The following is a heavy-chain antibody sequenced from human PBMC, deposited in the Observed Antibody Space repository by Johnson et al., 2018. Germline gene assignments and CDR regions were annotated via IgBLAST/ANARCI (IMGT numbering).Heavy chain of an antibody. D-gene: IGHD3-22*01. CDR3: ARDTGLDYYDSSGYYLGYFQH. CDR2: ISYDGSNK. CDR1: GFTFSSYG. J-gene: IGHJ1*01. Sequence: QVQLVESGGGVVQPGRSLRLSCAASGFTFSSYGMHWVRQAPGKGLEWVAVISYDGSNKYYADSVKGRFTISRDNSKNTLYLQMNSLRAEETAGYYCARDTGLDYYDSSGYYLGYFQHWGQGTLVTVSS. V-gene: IGHV3-30*03.